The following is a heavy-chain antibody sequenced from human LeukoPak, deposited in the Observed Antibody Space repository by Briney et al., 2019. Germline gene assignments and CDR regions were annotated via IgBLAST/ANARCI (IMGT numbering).Heavy chain of an antibody. V-gene: IGHV3-33*01. CDR3: ARDPPPDY. Sequence: PGRSLRLSCAGSGFTFSHYGIYWVRQAPGKGLEWVAAIWYDGSKQLYRDAVKGRFTISRDDSKNTVFLQMNSLRAEDTAVYFCARDPPPDYWGQGTLVTVSS. CDR2: IWYDGSKQ. J-gene: IGHJ4*02. CDR1: GFTFSHYG.